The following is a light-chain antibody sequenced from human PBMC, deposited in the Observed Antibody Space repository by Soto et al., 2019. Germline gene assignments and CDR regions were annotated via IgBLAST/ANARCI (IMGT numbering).Light chain of an antibody. V-gene: IGKV1-9*01. Sequence: DIQLTQSPSFLSASVGDRVTVTCRASQGINSYLAWYQQKPGKAPKLLIYAASSLQSGVPSRFSGSGSGTEFTLTISSLQPDDFATYYCQQYNTYSPERTFGQGTKVDIK. CDR3: QQYNTYSPERT. J-gene: IGKJ1*01. CDR1: QGINSY. CDR2: AAS.